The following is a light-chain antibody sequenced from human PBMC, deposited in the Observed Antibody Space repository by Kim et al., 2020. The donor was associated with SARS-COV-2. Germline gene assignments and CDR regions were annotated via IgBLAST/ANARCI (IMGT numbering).Light chain of an antibody. CDR2: DVS. CDR1: SSDVGGYNY. V-gene: IGLV2-14*01. Sequence: QSALTQPASVSGSPGQSITISCTGTSSDVGGYNYVSWYQQHPGKAPKVMIHDVSKRPSGVSNRFSGSKSGNTASLTISGLQAEDEADYYCSSYTSSTTLVFGGGTQLTVL. CDR3: SSYTSSTTLV. J-gene: IGLJ2*01.